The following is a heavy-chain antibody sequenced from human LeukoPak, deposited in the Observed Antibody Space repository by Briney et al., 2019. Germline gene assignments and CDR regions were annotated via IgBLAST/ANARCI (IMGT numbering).Heavy chain of an antibody. CDR1: GFTFSGSA. D-gene: IGHD4-17*01. Sequence: GGSLRLSCAASGFTFSGSAMHWVRQASGKGLEWVGRVRSKANSYATAYAASVKGRFTISRDDSKNTAYLQMNSLKTEDTAVYYCTSLDYGDYVGYVDVWGKGTTVTVSS. CDR3: TSLDYGDYVGYVDV. V-gene: IGHV3-73*01. CDR2: VRSKANSYAT. J-gene: IGHJ6*03.